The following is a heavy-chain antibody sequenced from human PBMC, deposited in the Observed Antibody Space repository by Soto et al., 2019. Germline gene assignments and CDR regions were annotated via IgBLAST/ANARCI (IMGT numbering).Heavy chain of an antibody. CDR1: GFTFSSYA. D-gene: IGHD6-19*01. Sequence: EVQLLESGGGLVQPGGSLRLSCAASGFTFSSYAMSWVRQAPGKGLEWVSAISGSGGSTYYADSVKGRFTISRDNSKNTLYLQMNCPRAEETALYYCATYSGWYYFDYWGLGTLVTVSS. CDR3: ATYSGWYYFDY. CDR2: ISGSGGST. V-gene: IGHV3-23*01. J-gene: IGHJ4*02.